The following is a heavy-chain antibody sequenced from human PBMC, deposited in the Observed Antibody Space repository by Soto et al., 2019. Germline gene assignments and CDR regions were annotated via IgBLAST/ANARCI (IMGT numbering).Heavy chain of an antibody. CDR1: GFSFGSYA. Sequence: GGSLRLSCAASGFSFGSYALNWVRQAPGKGLEWVSAISATGTTTYYADSVKGRFTISRDNSTRTLFLQMDSLSPEDTAVYYCATYSSNFEYWGQGTLVTVSS. D-gene: IGHD6-13*01. J-gene: IGHJ4*02. V-gene: IGHV3-23*01. CDR3: ATYSSNFEY. CDR2: ISATGTTT.